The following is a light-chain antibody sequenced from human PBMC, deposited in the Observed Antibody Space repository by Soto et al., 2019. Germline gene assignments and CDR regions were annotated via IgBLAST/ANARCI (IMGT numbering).Light chain of an antibody. J-gene: IGLJ1*01. Sequence: QSVLTQPLSVSGSPGQSVAISCTRTSSDVGGYNYVSWNQQHSGKAPKVMIYDVSKRPSWVPDRFSGSKSGNTASRTISGLQAEDEADYFCCSYAGGPYVFGTGTKLTVL. CDR3: CSYAGGPYV. CDR1: SSDVGGYNY. CDR2: DVS. V-gene: IGLV2-11*01.